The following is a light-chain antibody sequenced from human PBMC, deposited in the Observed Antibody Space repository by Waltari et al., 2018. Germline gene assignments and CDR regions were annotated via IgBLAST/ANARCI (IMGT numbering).Light chain of an antibody. CDR2: EAT. Sequence: QSALSQPASVSGSPGQSLTITCTGASTDLASYNLVAWYQHHPNRAPKLIIYEATKRPSGISQRFSGAESGATSSLRISGLQADDEADYYCCSYTGSSTSYGCGGGTKVTVL. CDR3: CSYTGSSTSYG. V-gene: IGLV2-23*01. CDR1: STDLASYNL. J-gene: IGLJ1*01.